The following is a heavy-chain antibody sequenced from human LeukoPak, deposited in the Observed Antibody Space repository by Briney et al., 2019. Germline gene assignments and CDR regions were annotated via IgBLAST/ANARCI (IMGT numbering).Heavy chain of an antibody. V-gene: IGHV3-30*04. CDR3: ARDGRYCSGGSCLAPGFDP. J-gene: IGHJ5*02. CDR2: ISYDGSNK. CDR1: GFTFSSYA. D-gene: IGHD2-15*01. Sequence: PGRSLRLSCAASGFTFSSYAMHWVRQAPGKGLEWVAVISYDGSNKYYADSVKGRFTISRDNSKNTLYLQMNSLRAEDTAVYYCARDGRYCSGGSCLAPGFDPWGQGTLVTVSS.